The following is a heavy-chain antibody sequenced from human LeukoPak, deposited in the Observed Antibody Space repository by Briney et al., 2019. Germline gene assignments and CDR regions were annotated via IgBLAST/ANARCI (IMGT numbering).Heavy chain of an antibody. J-gene: IGHJ5*02. CDR1: GYTLTELS. V-gene: IGHV1-2*02. Sequence: ASVKVSCKVSGYTLTELSMHWVRQAPGQGLAWMGWINPNSGGTNYAQKFQGRVTMTRDTSISTAYMELSRLRSDDTAVYYCARDWWELIAYNWFDPWGQGTLVTVSS. CDR2: INPNSGGT. CDR3: ARDWWELIAYNWFDP. D-gene: IGHD1-26*01.